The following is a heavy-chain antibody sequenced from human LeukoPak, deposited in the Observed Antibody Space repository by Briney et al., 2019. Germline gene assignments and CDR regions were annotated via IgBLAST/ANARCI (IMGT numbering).Heavy chain of an antibody. CDR3: ASFDILTGYPQIAFDY. D-gene: IGHD3-9*01. CDR1: GGSISSSNW. J-gene: IGHJ4*02. CDR2: IYHSGST. Sequence: SGTLSLTCAVSGGSISSSNWWSWVRQPPGKGLEWIGEIYHSGSTNYNPSLKSRVTISVDKSKNQFSLKLSSVTAADTAVYYCASFDILTGYPQIAFDYWGQGTLVTVSS. V-gene: IGHV4-4*02.